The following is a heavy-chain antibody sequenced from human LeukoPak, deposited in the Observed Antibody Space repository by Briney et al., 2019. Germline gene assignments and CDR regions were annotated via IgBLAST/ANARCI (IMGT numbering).Heavy chain of an antibody. V-gene: IGHV1-8*01. J-gene: IGHJ4*02. CDR3: ARTYGRSSGRDFDY. Sequence: ASVKVSCKASGYTFSSYDINWVRQATGQGLEWMGWMNPNSGNTGYAQKFQGRATMTRDTSISTAYMELSSLRSEDTAVYYCARTYGRSSGRDFDYWGQGTLVTVSS. D-gene: IGHD6-6*01. CDR2: MNPNSGNT. CDR1: GYTFSSYD.